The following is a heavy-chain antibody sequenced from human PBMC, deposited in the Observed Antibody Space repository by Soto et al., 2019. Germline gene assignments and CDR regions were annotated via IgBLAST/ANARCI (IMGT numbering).Heavy chain of an antibody. CDR3: AKDSMYSSSSWPYYYYGMDV. V-gene: IGHV3-23*01. Sequence: GSLRLSCAASGFTFSSYAMSWVRQAPGKGPEWVSAISGSGGSTYYADSVKGRFTISRDNSKNTLYLQMNSLRAEDTAVYYCAKDSMYSSSSWPYYYYGMDVWGQGTTVTVSS. CDR2: ISGSGGST. CDR1: GFTFSSYA. J-gene: IGHJ6*02. D-gene: IGHD6-13*01.